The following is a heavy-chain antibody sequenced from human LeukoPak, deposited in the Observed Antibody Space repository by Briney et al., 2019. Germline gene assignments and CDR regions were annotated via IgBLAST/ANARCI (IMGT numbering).Heavy chain of an antibody. J-gene: IGHJ4*02. CDR2: IKQDGSEK. V-gene: IGHV3-7*03. CDR3: TKDALISYRGAWSQSDY. CDR1: GFTFSSYW. Sequence: GGSLRLSCAASGFTFSSYWMSWVRQAPGKGLERVTNIKQDGSEKYYVDSVKGRFTISRDNSKNTLYLQMNRLRAEDTAIYYCTKDALISYRGAWSQSDYWGQGTLVTVSS. D-gene: IGHD2-2*01.